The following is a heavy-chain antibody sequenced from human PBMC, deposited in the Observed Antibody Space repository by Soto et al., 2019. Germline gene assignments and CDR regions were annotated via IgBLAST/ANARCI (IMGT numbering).Heavy chain of an antibody. J-gene: IGHJ6*02. CDR3: AKNGQPPYYYYGLDV. D-gene: IGHD2-8*01. CDR2: ISGYNGDT. Sequence: GPVKGSRKGPGYTFSRNGISWGRQAPGQGLEWMGWISGYNGDTTYAQKFQGRVTMTIDTSTSTAYMELRSLTSDDTAVYYCAKNGQPPYYYYGLDVWGQGTKVTVS. V-gene: IGHV1-18*01. CDR1: GYTFSRNG.